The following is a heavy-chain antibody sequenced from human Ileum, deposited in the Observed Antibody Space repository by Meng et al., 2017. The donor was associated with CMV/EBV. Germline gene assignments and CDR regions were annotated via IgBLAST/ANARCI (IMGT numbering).Heavy chain of an antibody. Sequence: GGSLRLSCAASAFTFSAYWMHWVRQAPGNGLVWVSSIKSNGSVTNYADAVKGRFTVSSDNAKNKLYLQMNSLRVEDTAVYYCAKCPSGSNYFSGDFWGQGALVTVSS. J-gene: IGHJ4*02. V-gene: IGHV3-74*01. D-gene: IGHD2/OR15-2a*01. CDR2: IKSNGSVT. CDR1: AFTFSAYW. CDR3: AKCPSGSNYFSGDF.